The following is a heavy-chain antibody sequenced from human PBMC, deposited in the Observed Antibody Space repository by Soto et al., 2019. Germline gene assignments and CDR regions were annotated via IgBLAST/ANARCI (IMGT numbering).Heavy chain of an antibody. V-gene: IGHV1-69*08. CDR1: GGTFSSYT. CDR2: IIPILGIA. CDR3: ARDSRKTDYYYYYYMDV. J-gene: IGHJ6*03. Sequence: QVQLVQSGAEVKKPGSSVKVSCKASGGTFSSYTISWVRQAPGQGLEWMGRIIPILGIANYAQKFQGRVTITADKSTSTAYMELSSLRSEDTAVYYCARDSRKTDYYYYYYMDVWGKGTTVIVSS.